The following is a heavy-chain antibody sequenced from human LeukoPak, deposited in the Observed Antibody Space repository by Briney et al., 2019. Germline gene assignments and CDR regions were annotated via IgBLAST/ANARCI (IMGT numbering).Heavy chain of an antibody. CDR2: INPYSGGT. J-gene: IGHJ3*02. CDR3: AREGSAGDGAFDI. Sequence: ASVQVSCKASGYTFTDYSMYWVRQVPGQGLEWMGWINPYSGGTNYAQKFQGRVTMTRDTSISTAYMDLSSLRSDDTAVYYCAREGSAGDGAFDIWGQGTMVTVSS. CDR1: GYTFTDYS. V-gene: IGHV1-2*02. D-gene: IGHD3-10*01.